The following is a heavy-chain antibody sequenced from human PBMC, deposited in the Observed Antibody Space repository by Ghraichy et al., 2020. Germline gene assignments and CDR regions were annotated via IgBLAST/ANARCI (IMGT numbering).Heavy chain of an antibody. CDR2: IYYIGRT. CDR1: GASISGTGFY. V-gene: IGHV4-39*01. D-gene: IGHD2-2*01. J-gene: IGHJ4*02. Sequence: SETLSLTCSVSGASISGTGFYWGWIRQPPGKGLEWIGNIYYIGRTHYKPSLESRVTISVDTPKNQFSLKLSSVTASDTAFYYCASLDCSSTSCYVGYYFDSWGQGTRVTVSS. CDR3: ASLDCSSTSCYVGYYFDS.